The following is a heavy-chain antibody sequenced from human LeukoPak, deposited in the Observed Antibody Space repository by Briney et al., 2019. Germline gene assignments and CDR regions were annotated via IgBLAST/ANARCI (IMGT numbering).Heavy chain of an antibody. J-gene: IGHJ3*02. CDR1: GGSISSYY. CDR2: KYTSGAT. V-gene: IGHV4-4*07. Sequence: PSETLSLTCTVSGGSISSYYWSWIRQPPGKGLEWIGRKYTSGATNYNPSLKSRVTMSVDTSKKQFSLRLSSVTAADTAVYYCARDINYGSGSHAFDIWGQGTMVTVSS. D-gene: IGHD3-10*01. CDR3: ARDINYGSGSHAFDI.